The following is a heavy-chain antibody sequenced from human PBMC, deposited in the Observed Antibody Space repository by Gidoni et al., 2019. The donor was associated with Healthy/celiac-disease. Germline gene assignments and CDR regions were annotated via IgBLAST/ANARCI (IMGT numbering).Heavy chain of an antibody. Sequence: VQLVESGGGVVQPGRSLSLSCAASGFTFRTYGMHWVRQAPGQGLEGVVVIWYDGSNKYYADSVKGRFTISRDNSKNTLYLQMNSLRAEDTAVYYCARDGTRPTVTETKKAKNYYYYGMDVWGQGTTVTVSS. V-gene: IGHV3-33*01. CDR1: GFTFRTYG. CDR3: ARDGTRPTVTETKKAKNYYYYGMDV. CDR2: IWYDGSNK. D-gene: IGHD4-17*01. J-gene: IGHJ6*02.